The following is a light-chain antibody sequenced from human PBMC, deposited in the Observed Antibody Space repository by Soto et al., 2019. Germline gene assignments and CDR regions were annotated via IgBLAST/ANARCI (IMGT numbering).Light chain of an antibody. CDR2: AAS. Sequence: DIQMTQSPSSLSASVGDRVTITCRASQGISNYLAWYQQKPGKVPKLLIYAASTLQSGVPSRFSGSGSGTDCTRTISSLQPEDVATYYCQKYNRPPRAFGQVTKVEI. CDR1: QGISNY. J-gene: IGKJ1*01. CDR3: QKYNRPPRA. V-gene: IGKV1-27*01.